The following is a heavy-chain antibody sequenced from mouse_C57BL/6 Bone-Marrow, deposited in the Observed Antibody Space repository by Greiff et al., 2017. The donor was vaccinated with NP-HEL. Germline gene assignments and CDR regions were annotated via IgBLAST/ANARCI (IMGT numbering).Heavy chain of an antibody. CDR2: IDPSDSYT. D-gene: IGHD2-1*01. CDR1: GYTFTSYW. V-gene: IGHV1-69*01. Sequence: QVQLQQSGAELVMPGASVKLSCKASGYTFTSYWMHWVKQRPGQGLEWIGEIDPSDSYTNYNQKFKGKSTLTVDKSSSTAYMQLSSLTSEDSAVYYCARSRASTTLYYGNLWFAYWGQGTLVTVSA. CDR3: ARSRASTTLYYGNLWFAY. J-gene: IGHJ3*01.